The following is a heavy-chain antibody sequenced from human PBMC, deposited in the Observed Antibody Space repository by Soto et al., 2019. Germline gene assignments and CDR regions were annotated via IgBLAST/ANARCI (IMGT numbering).Heavy chain of an antibody. Sequence: VQLLESGGGLVQPGGSLRLSCAASGFTFTSCAMSWVRQAPGKGLEWVSAISGTAGNTHHADSVKGRFTISRDISKNTLYLQKNGLRDEETDVYYRAYGDWECIAGHFDYWGQGTLVTVSS. CDR3: AYGDWECIAGHFDY. D-gene: IGHD4-17*01. V-gene: IGHV3-23*01. J-gene: IGHJ4*02. CDR2: ISGTAGNT. CDR1: GFTFTSCA.